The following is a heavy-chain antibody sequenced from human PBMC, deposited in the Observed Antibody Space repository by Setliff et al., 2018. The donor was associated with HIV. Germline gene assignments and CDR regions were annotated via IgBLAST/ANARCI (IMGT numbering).Heavy chain of an antibody. Sequence: PSETLSLTCTVSGDSITNDDSYWGWIRQPPGKGLEWIAIIHYNGRTYYDPSLKSRVTIFVDTSKTQFYLKLRSVTASDTAVYYCARYTSKVDWFDPWGQGTLVTVSS. CDR3: ARYTSKVDWFDP. CDR2: IHYNGRT. V-gene: IGHV4-39*01. D-gene: IGHD2-2*02. CDR1: GDSITNDDSY. J-gene: IGHJ5*02.